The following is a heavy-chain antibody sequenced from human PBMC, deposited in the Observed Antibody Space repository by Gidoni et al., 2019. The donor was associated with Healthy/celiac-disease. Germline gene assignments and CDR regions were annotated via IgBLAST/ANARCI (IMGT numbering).Heavy chain of an antibody. V-gene: IGHV4-4*02. J-gene: IGHJ6*03. D-gene: IGHD3-22*01. CDR2: IEHSGGT. Sequence: QVQLQESGPGLVKPSGTLSLTCAVSGGSSRSRNWWCWVRQPPGKGLEWIGEIEHSGGTNYNPSLKSRVTISVDKSKNQFSLKLSSVTAADTAVYYCARAYYDSSGSGGSKRYYMDVWGKGTTVTVSS. CDR1: GGSSRSRNW. CDR3: ARAYYDSSGSGGSKRYYMDV.